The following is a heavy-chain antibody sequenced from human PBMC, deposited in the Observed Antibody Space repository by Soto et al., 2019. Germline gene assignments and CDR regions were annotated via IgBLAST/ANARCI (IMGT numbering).Heavy chain of an antibody. CDR1: GFTFSNYW. CDR3: ARSGSGVDV. D-gene: IGHD6-19*01. Sequence: EVQLVESGGGLVQPGGYLRLSCAVSGFTFSNYWMTWFRQAPGKGLEWVANIKEDGSEKHYVDSVKGRFTISRDNAENSLYLQMNSLRAEDTAVYYCARSGSGVDVWGQGTTVTVSS. J-gene: IGHJ6*02. CDR2: IKEDGSEK. V-gene: IGHV3-7*01.